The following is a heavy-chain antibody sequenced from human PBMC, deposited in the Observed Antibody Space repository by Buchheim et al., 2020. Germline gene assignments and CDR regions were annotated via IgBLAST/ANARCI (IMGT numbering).Heavy chain of an antibody. CDR3: ATNAVAGHEGY. CDR2: ISYDGKNK. V-gene: IGHV3-30*04. CDR1: GFTFSIYT. J-gene: IGHJ4*03. D-gene: IGHD6-19*01. Sequence: VQVVESGGGVVQPGRSLRLSCGASGFTFSIYTMNWVRQAPGKGLEWVAVISYDGKNKDYAESVKGRFTISRDTSKHTVELEMNSLRGDDTAVYYCATNAVAGHEGYWGQGT.